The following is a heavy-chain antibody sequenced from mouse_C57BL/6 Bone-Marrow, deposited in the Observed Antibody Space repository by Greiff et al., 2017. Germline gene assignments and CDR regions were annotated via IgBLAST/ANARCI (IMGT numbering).Heavy chain of an antibody. Sequence: QVHVKQPGAELVKPGASVKMSCKASGYTFTSYWITWVKQRPGQGLEWIGDIYPTSGRTNYNEKFKSKAILTVDTSSNTAYMQLSSLTSEDSAVFYCARSGPLGRSFDYWCQGTTLTVSS. V-gene: IGHV1-55*01. CDR2: IYPTSGRT. CDR1: GYTFTSYW. CDR3: ARSGPLGRSFDY. J-gene: IGHJ2*01. D-gene: IGHD4-1*01.